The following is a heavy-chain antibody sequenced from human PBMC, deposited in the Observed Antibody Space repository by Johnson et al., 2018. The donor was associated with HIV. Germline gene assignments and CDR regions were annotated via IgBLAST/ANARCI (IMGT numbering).Heavy chain of an antibody. CDR3: AKDMGGGGAFDI. CDR2: ISWNSGAI. J-gene: IGHJ3*02. Sequence: VQLVESGGGLVQPGRSLRLSCAASGFTFDDYAMHWVRQAPGKGLEWVSGISWNSGAIGYADSVKGRFTISRDNAKNSLYLQMNSLRAEYTALYYCAKDMGGGGAFDIWGQGTMVTVSS. D-gene: IGHD3-16*01. V-gene: IGHV3-9*01. CDR1: GFTFDDYA.